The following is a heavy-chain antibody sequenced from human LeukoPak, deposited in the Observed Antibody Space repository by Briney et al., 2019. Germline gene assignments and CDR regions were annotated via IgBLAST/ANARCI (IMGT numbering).Heavy chain of an antibody. Sequence: PGRSLRLSCAASGFTFSSYGMHWVRQAQGKGLEWVAVIWYDGSNKYYADSVKGRFTISRDNSKNTLYLQMNSLRAEDTAVYYCARDGGYGGNSPAFDIWGQGTMVTVSS. V-gene: IGHV3-33*01. CDR2: IWYDGSNK. CDR3: ARDGGYGGNSPAFDI. D-gene: IGHD4-23*01. J-gene: IGHJ3*02. CDR1: GFTFSSYG.